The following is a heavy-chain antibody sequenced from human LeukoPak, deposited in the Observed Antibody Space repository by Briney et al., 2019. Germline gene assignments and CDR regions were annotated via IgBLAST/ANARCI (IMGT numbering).Heavy chain of an antibody. CDR3: ARGGYSYGYFYYYMDV. CDR2: INGYNGNT. J-gene: IGHJ6*03. CDR1: GYTFTSSG. V-gene: IGHV1-18*01. D-gene: IGHD5-18*01. Sequence: ASVKVSCKASGYTFTSSGISWVRQAPGQGLEWMGWINGYNGNTNYEQQFQGRVTMTTDTSTSTAYMELRSLRSDDTAVYYCARGGYSYGYFYYYMDVWGKGTTVTVSS.